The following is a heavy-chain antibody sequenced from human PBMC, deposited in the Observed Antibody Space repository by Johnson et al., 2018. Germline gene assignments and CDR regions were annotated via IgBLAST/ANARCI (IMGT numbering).Heavy chain of an antibody. J-gene: IGHJ3*02. CDR1: GFTFSSYW. CDR2: IGTAGDT. CDR3: ARDVTGAFDI. V-gene: IGHV3-13*01. D-gene: IGHD1-1*01. Sequence: VQLQESGGGLVQPGGSLRLSCAASGFTFSSYWMHWVRQAPGKGLVWVSAIGTAGDTYYPGSVKGRFTISRDNSKNTLYLQMNSLRAEDTAVYYCARDVTGAFDIWGQGTMVTVSS.